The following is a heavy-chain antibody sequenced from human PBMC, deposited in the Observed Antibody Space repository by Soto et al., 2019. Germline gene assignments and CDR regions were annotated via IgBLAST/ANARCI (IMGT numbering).Heavy chain of an antibody. CDR3: ASMTTLADSFDL. V-gene: IGHV3-74*01. D-gene: IGHD4-17*01. J-gene: IGHJ2*01. CDR2: INLDGTGT. CDR1: GFTFSNYW. Sequence: EVQLVDSGGGLVQPGGSLRLSCAASGFTFSNYWIHWVPQAPGKWLVWVSRINLDGTGTNYADSVKGRFTISRDNAKPTVYLQMHSLRAADTAVYNCASMTTLADSFDLWGRGNGVTVPS.